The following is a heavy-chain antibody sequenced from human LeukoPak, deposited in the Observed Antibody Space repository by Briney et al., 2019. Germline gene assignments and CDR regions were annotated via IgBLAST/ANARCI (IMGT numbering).Heavy chain of an antibody. CDR2: IRYDGSDK. D-gene: IGHD4-17*01. CDR1: GLTFSSYG. J-gene: IGHJ4*02. CDR3: ARGLNRYFTTVTPLGDY. Sequence: GGSLRLSCAASGLTFSSYGMHWVRQAPGKGLEWVAFIRYDGSDKYYADSVKGRFTISRDNSKNTLYLQMNSLRAEDTAVYYCARGLNRYFTTVTPLGDYWGQGTLVTVSS. V-gene: IGHV3-30*02.